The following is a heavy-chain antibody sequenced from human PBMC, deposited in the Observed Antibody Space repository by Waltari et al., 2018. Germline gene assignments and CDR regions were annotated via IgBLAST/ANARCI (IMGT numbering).Heavy chain of an antibody. CDR2: ISYDGSNK. Sequence: QVQLVESGGGVVQPGRSLRLSCAASGFTFSSYAMHWVRQAPGKGLEWVAVISYDGSNKYYADSVKGRFTISIDNSKNTLYLQMNSLRAEDTAVYYCASPQAVTLGTYFDYWGQGTLVTVSS. D-gene: IGHD6-19*01. J-gene: IGHJ4*02. V-gene: IGHV3-30*01. CDR1: GFTFSSYA. CDR3: ASPQAVTLGTYFDY.